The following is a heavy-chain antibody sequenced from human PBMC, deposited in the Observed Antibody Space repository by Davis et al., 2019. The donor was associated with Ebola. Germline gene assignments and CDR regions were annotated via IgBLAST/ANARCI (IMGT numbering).Heavy chain of an antibody. Sequence: SETLSLTCALFPFSFPSFYWNWIRLPPGKGLEWIGEINHSGSTKYHPSLKSRVTMSVDTSKNQVSLTLRSVTAADTAVYYCVRSVTLVRGVIPWFDPWGQGTQVTVSS. D-gene: IGHD3-10*01. V-gene: IGHV4-34*01. J-gene: IGHJ5*02. CDR2: INHSGST. CDR1: PFSFPSFY. CDR3: VRSVTLVRGVIPWFDP.